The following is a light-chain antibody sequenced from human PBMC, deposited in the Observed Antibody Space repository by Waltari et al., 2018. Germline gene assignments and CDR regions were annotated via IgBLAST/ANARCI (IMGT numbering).Light chain of an antibody. CDR1: SSDVGGSNN. CDR2: DVS. V-gene: IGLV2-11*01. CDR3: CSYAGSYSLV. Sequence: QSALTQPRSVSGSPGQSVTIPCTGPSSDVGGSNNVPWYQQPPGKAPTLMIYDVSKRPSGVPYRFAGSKSCNTASLTISGLQAEDEADYYCCSYAGSYSLVFGGGTKLTVL. J-gene: IGLJ2*01.